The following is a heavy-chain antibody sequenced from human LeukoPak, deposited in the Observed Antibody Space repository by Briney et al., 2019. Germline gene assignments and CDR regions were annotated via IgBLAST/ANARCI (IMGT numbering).Heavy chain of an antibody. J-gene: IGHJ4*02. CDR1: GFTFSSYA. V-gene: IGHV3-30*04. CDR3: ARDYLFSRYYDSSGQYYIDY. D-gene: IGHD3-22*01. Sequence: PGGSLRLSCAASGFTFSSYAMHWVRQAPGKGLEWVAVISYDGSNKYYADSVKGRFTISRDNSKNTLYLQMNSLRAEDTAVYYCARDYLFSRYYDSSGQYYIDYWGQGTLVTVSS. CDR2: ISYDGSNK.